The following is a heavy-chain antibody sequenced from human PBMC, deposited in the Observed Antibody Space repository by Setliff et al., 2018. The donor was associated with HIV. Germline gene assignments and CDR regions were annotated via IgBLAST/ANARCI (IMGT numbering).Heavy chain of an antibody. D-gene: IGHD3-22*01. CDR3: ARGMDYYDTSGYYQYYFDY. CDR1: GYTFTSYG. CDR2: ISVYSGNT. V-gene: IGHV1-18*01. J-gene: IGHJ4*02. Sequence: ASVKVSCKASGYTFTSYGISWVRQAPGQGLEWVGWISVYSGNTNYAQKLQGRVTLTTDTSTSTAYMELRSLRSDDTAVYYCARGMDYYDTSGYYQYYFDYWGQGTLVTVSS.